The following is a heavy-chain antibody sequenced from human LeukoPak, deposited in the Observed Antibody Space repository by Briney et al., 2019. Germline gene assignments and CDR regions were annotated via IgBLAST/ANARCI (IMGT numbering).Heavy chain of an antibody. V-gene: IGHV1-18*01. CDR3: ARGGYCSSTSCSSYAFDI. CDR2: ISAYNGNT. Sequence: ASVKVSCKASGYTFTSYGISWVRRAPGQGLEWMGWISAYNGNTNYAQKLQGRVTMTTDTSTSTAYMELRSLRSDDTAVYYCARGGYCSSTSCSSYAFDIWGQGTMVTVSS. CDR1: GYTFTSYG. J-gene: IGHJ3*02. D-gene: IGHD2-2*01.